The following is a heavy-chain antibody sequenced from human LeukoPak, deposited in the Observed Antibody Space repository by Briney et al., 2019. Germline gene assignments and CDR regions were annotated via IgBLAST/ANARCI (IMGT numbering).Heavy chain of an antibody. CDR1: GYTFTSYY. D-gene: IGHD2-15*01. V-gene: IGHV1-46*01. J-gene: IGHJ4*02. CDR3: AGVYEYAGSGSYYFDY. CDR2: INPSGGST. Sequence: GASVTVSCKASGYTFTSYYMHWVRQAPGRGLEWMGIINPSGGSTSYAQKFQGRVTMTRDTSTSTVYMELSSLRSEDTAVYYCAGVYEYAGSGSYYFDYWGQGTLVTVSS.